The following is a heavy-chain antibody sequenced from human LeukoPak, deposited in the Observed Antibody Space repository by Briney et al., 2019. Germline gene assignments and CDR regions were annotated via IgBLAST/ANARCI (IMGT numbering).Heavy chain of an antibody. CDR2: IYPDDSDT. CDR1: GYSFTRYW. CDR3: ATSVGAEYFQH. Sequence: GESLKISCKGSGYSFTRYWIGWVRQMPGKGLEWMGIIYPDDSDTRYRPSFQGQVTISADKSITTAYLQWRSLKASDTAMFYCATSVGAEYFQHWGQGTLVTVSS. J-gene: IGHJ1*01. V-gene: IGHV5-51*01.